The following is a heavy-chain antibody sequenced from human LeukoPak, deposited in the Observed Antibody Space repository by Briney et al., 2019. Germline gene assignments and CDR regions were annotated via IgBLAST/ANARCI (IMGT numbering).Heavy chain of an antibody. V-gene: IGHV3-66*02. D-gene: IGHD4-17*01. CDR1: GFTVSSNY. CDR2: IYSGGST. CDR3: AKGAGYGDLGYFYYMDV. Sequence: GGSLRLSCAASGFTVSSNYMNWVRQAPGKGLEWVSVIYSGGSTYYADSVKGRFTISGDNSRNTLYLHMNSLRAEDTAVYYCAKGAGYGDLGYFYYMDVWGKGTTVTVSS. J-gene: IGHJ6*03.